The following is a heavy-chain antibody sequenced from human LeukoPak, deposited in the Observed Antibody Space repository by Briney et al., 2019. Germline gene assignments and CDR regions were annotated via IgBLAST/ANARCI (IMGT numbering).Heavy chain of an antibody. D-gene: IGHD5-24*01. CDR3: ARSKVEMAPPDY. Sequence: PSETLSLTCTVSGGSISSSSYYWGWIRQPPGKGLEWIGSIYYSGSTYYNPSLKSRVTISVDTSKNQFSLKLSSVTAADTAVYYCARSKVEMAPPDYWGQGTLVTVSS. J-gene: IGHJ4*02. CDR1: GGSISSSSYY. CDR2: IYYSGST. V-gene: IGHV4-39*07.